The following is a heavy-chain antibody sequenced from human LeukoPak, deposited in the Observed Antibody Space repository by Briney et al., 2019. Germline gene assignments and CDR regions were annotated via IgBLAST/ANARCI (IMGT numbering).Heavy chain of an antibody. CDR1: GFTFSSYI. CDR2: ISSSSSYI. CDR3: ARADFWSGSRDHYYYGMDV. J-gene: IGHJ6*02. Sequence: GGSLRLSCAASGFTFSSYIMNWVRQAPGKGLEWVSSISSSSSYIYYADSVKGRFTISRDNAKNSLYLQMNSLRAEDTAVYYCARADFWSGSRDHYYYGMDVWGQGTTVTVSS. D-gene: IGHD3-3*01. V-gene: IGHV3-21*01.